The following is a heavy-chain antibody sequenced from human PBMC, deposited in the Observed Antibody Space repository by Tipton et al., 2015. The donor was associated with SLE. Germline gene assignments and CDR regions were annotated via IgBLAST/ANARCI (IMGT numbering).Heavy chain of an antibody. V-gene: IGHV3-30*04. Sequence: SLRLSCAASGFTFRNYAMHWVRQAPGKGLEWVAVITYDGSNQQYADSVKGRFTISRDNSKNTLYLQMSSLRADDTAVYYCARVAIPGTTGAWYGWIDPWGQGTLVTVSS. D-gene: IGHD6-19*01. CDR2: ITYDGSNQ. CDR1: GFTFRNYA. J-gene: IGHJ5*02. CDR3: ARVAIPGTTGAWYGWIDP.